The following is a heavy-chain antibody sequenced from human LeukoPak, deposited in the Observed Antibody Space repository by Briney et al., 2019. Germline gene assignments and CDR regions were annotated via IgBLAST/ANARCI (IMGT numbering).Heavy chain of an antibody. Sequence: GGSLRLSCAASGFTFSNAWMSWVRQAPGKGLEWVSLIYSGGSTYYADSVKGRFTISRDNSKNTLYLQMNSLRAEDTAVYYCARDRRELLRGNDYWGQGILVTVSS. D-gene: IGHD1-26*01. V-gene: IGHV3-66*01. CDR2: IYSGGST. CDR3: ARDRRELLRGNDY. CDR1: GFTFSNAW. J-gene: IGHJ4*02.